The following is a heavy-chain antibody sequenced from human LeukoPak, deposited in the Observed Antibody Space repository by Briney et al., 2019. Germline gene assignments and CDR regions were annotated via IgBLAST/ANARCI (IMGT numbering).Heavy chain of an antibody. D-gene: IGHD2-15*01. V-gene: IGHV4-59*08. J-gene: IGHJ4*02. CDR3: ASHWSCAGTCRFDY. CDR1: GDSISSSY. CDR2: IYDRGTT. Sequence: SETLSLTCTVSGDSISSSYWSWIRQAPGKGLEWIEYIYDRGTTNYNYSPSLKSRATISVDTSKNQFSLRLSSVTAADTAIYYCASHWSCAGTCRFDYWGQGALVTVSS.